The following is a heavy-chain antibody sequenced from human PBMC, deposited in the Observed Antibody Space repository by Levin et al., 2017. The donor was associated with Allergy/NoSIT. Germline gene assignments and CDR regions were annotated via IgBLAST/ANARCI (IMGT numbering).Heavy chain of an antibody. Sequence: PGGSLRLSCTVSGGSISSYYWSWIRQPPGKGLEWIGYIYYSGSTNYNPSLKSRVTMSVDTSKNQFSLKLSSVTAADTAVYYCARDLGYCSSISCYAWFDPWGQGTLVTVSS. J-gene: IGHJ5*02. CDR1: GGSISSYY. CDR3: ARDLGYCSSISCYAWFDP. V-gene: IGHV4-59*01. CDR2: IYYSGST. D-gene: IGHD2-2*01.